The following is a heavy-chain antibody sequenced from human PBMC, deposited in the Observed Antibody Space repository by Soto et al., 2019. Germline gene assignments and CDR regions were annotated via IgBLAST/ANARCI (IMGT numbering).Heavy chain of an antibody. D-gene: IGHD3-3*01. J-gene: IGHJ6*03. Sequence: EVQLLESGGGLVQPAGSLRLSCAASGFTFSSYAMSWVRQAPGKGLEWVSSISGSGGSTHYADSMKGRFTISRDNSKNRLYLQMNSLRAEDTAVYYCAKGPTIFGVVIIASYYVDVWGKGTTVTVSS. V-gene: IGHV3-23*01. CDR3: AKGPTIFGVVIIASYYVDV. CDR1: GFTFSSYA. CDR2: ISGSGGST.